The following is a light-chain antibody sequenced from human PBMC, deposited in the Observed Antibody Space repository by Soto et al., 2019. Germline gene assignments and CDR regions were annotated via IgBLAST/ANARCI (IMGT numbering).Light chain of an antibody. CDR2: EVN. CDR1: SSDVGGYNY. V-gene: IGLV2-8*01. CDR3: TSYAGGNNV. Sequence: QSALTQPPSASGSPGQSVTISCTGTSSDVGGYNYVSWYQQNPGKVPKLMIYEVNKRPSGVPDRFSGSKSGNTASLTVSGIQAEDEADYYFTSYAGGNNVFGTGTKLTVL. J-gene: IGLJ1*01.